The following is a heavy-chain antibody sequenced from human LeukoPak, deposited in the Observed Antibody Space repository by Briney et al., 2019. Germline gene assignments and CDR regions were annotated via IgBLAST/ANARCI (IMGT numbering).Heavy chain of an antibody. CDR3: AKRAVVIRVILVGFHKEAYYFDS. J-gene: IGHJ4*02. D-gene: IGHD2-21*01. V-gene: IGHV3-23*01. Sequence: QPGGSLRLFCAVSGFTLSNYGMRWVRQAPGKGREWVAGIGGSGGGTNHADSVKGRFTISRDNPKNPLYLQINSLRAAEKAVYFCAKRAVVIRVILVGFHKEAYYFDSWGQGALVTVSS. CDR1: GFTLSNYG. CDR2: IGGSGGGT.